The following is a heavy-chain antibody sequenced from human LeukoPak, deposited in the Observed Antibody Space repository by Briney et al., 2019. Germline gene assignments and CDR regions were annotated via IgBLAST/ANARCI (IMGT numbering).Heavy chain of an antibody. V-gene: IGHV3-11*04. J-gene: IGHJ3*02. Sequence: EGSPRLSCAASGFTFSDYYMSWIRQAPGKGLEWVSYISSSGSTIYYADSVKGRFTISRDNAKNSLYLQMNSLRAGDTAVYYCARATSSGYAFDIWGQGTMVTVSS. D-gene: IGHD3-22*01. CDR1: GFTFSDYY. CDR3: ARATSSGYAFDI. CDR2: ISSSGSTI.